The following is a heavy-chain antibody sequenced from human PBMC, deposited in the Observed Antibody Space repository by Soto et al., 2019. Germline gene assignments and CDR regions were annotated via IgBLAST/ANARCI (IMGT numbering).Heavy chain of an antibody. CDR1: GYTFTSYA. V-gene: IGHV1-3*01. Sequence: EASVKGSCKASGYTFTSYAMHWVRQAPGQRLEWMGWINAGNGNTKYSQKFQGRVTITRDTSASTAYMELSSLRSEDTAVYYCARGRKRWLQSLYYFDYWGQGTLVTVSS. CDR3: ARGRKRWLQSLYYFDY. J-gene: IGHJ4*02. CDR2: INAGNGNT. D-gene: IGHD5-12*01.